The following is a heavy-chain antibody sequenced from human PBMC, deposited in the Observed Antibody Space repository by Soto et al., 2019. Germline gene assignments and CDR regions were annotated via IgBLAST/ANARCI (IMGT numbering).Heavy chain of an antibody. Sequence: ASVKVSCKAGGYTFSDYYIQWVRQAPGQGLEYMGWISPKSGGAAYAQKLQERVTITRDTSTSTAYMDVSSLRSEDTAVYYCAADPYYYDSSDYYSFDQWGQGTLVTVSS. CDR3: AADPYYYDSSDYYSFDQ. CDR2: ISPKSGGA. V-gene: IGHV1-2*02. CDR1: GYTFSDYY. D-gene: IGHD3-22*01. J-gene: IGHJ4*02.